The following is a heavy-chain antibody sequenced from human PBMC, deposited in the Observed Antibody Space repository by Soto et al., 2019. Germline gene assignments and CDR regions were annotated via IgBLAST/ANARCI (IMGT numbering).Heavy chain of an antibody. Sequence: GASVKVSCKASGYTFTGYYMHWVRQAPGQGLEWMGWINPNSGGTNYAQKFQGWVTMTRDTSISTAYMELSRLRSDDTAVYYCARGDSSSWKRGDEDWIDPWGQGTLVTVSS. CDR2: INPNSGGT. CDR1: GYTFTGYY. V-gene: IGHV1-2*04. J-gene: IGHJ5*02. CDR3: ARGDSSSWKRGDEDWIDP. D-gene: IGHD6-13*01.